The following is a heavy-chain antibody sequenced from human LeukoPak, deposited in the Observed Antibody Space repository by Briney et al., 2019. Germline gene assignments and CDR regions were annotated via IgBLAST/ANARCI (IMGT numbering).Heavy chain of an antibody. CDR2: INHSGST. V-gene: IGHV4-34*01. CDR1: GGSFSGYY. Sequence: SETLSLTCAVYGGSFSGYYWSWIRQPPGKGLEWIGEINHSGSTNYNPSLKSRVTISVDTSKNQFSLKLSSVTAADTAVYYCARDQWLVRRTTGFDYWGQGTLVTVSS. D-gene: IGHD6-19*01. J-gene: IGHJ4*02. CDR3: ARDQWLVRRTTGFDY.